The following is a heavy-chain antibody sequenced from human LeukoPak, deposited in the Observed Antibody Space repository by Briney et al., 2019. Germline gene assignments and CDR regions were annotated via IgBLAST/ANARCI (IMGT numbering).Heavy chain of an antibody. Sequence: ASVKVSCKASGYTFTGYYMHWVRQAPGQGLEWMGWINPNSGGTNYAQKFQGRVTMTRDTSISTAYMELSRLKSDDTAVYYCAREQFERGYATVVTSAFDIWGQGTMVTVSS. CDR3: AREQFERGYATVVTSAFDI. CDR1: GYTFTGYY. CDR2: INPNSGGT. V-gene: IGHV1-2*02. D-gene: IGHD4-23*01. J-gene: IGHJ3*02.